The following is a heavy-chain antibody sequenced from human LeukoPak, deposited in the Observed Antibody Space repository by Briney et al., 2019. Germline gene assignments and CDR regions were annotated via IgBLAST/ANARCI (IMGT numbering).Heavy chain of an antibody. Sequence: ASVKVSCKGAGYTVTSYGISWVRQAAGQGVEWMGGSSAYNGKTNYAQKLQGRVTMTTDTSTSTAYRELRSMTPDDTAVYYCARASTPGSACDIRGPRTLVTVSS. D-gene: IGHD2/OR15-2a*01. CDR3: ARASTPGSACDI. V-gene: IGHV1-18*01. CDR2: SSAYNGKT. CDR1: GYTVTSYG. J-gene: IGHJ3*02.